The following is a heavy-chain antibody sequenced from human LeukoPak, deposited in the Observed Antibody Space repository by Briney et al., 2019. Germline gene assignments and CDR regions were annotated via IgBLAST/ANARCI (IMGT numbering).Heavy chain of an antibody. V-gene: IGHV5-51*01. CDR1: GYSFTSYW. CDR2: IYPGDSDT. CDR3: ARQKSRSSSWTMYYFDY. J-gene: IGHJ4*02. D-gene: IGHD6-13*01. Sequence: GESLKISCKGSGYSFTSYWNGWVRQMPGKGLEWMGIIYPGDSDTRYSPSFQGQVTISADKSISTAYLQWSSLKASDTAMYYCARQKSRSSSWTMYYFDYWGQGTLVTVSS.